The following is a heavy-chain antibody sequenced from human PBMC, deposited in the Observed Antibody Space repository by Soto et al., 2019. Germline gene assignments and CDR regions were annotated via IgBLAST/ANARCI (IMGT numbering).Heavy chain of an antibody. Sequence: QVQLQESGPGLVKPSQTLSLTCTVSGGSISSGGYYWSWISQHPGKGLEWIGYIYYSGSTYYNPSLKSRVTISVDTSKNQFAMKLSSVTAADTAVYYCARDRGTVIRKYGMDVWGQGTTVTVSS. V-gene: IGHV4-31*03. CDR2: IYYSGST. CDR3: ARDRGTVIRKYGMDV. CDR1: GGSISSGGYY. D-gene: IGHD2-21*02. J-gene: IGHJ6*01.